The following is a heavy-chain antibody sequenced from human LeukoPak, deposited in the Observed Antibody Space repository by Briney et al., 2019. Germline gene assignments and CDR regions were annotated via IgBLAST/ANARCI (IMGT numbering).Heavy chain of an antibody. CDR3: ARLGRWTQLWSYGI. J-gene: IGHJ4*02. Sequence: GGSLRLSCAASGFTFSGSAIHWVRQTSGKGLEWVGRIRTKVNTYATAYGESVKGRFTISRDDSKNAAYLQMNSLRAEDTAVYYCARLGRWTQLWSYGIWGRGTLVTVSS. V-gene: IGHV3-73*01. D-gene: IGHD5-18*01. CDR1: GFTFSGSA. CDR2: IRTKVNTYAT.